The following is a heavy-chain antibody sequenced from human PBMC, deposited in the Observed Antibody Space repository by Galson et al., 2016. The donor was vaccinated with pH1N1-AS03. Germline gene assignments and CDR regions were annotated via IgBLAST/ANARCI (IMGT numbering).Heavy chain of an antibody. CDR2: IYPTGDGK. Sequence: SVKVSCKASGYTFTRHHMHWVRQAPGQGLEWMGIIYPTGDGKNYAQKFQGRVTMTRDTSTSTFYMELSSLISDDTAVYFCARDSGGWAVDFWGQGTEVTGSS. J-gene: IGHJ3*01. D-gene: IGHD6-19*01. V-gene: IGHV1-46*01. CDR3: ARDSGGWAVDF. CDR1: GYTFTRHH.